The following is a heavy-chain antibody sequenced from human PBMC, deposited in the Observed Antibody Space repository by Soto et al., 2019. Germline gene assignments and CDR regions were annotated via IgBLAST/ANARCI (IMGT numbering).Heavy chain of an antibody. CDR2: IDWDDDK. D-gene: IGHD1-26*01. CDR1: GFSLSTSGMC. V-gene: IGHV2-70*01. CDR3: ARIKRWAGASPSYCYYGMDV. Sequence: SGPTLVNPTQTLTLTCTFSGFSLSTSGMCVSWIRQPPGKALEWLALIDWDDDKYYSTSLKTRLTISKDTSKNQVVLTMTNMDPVDTATYYCARIKRWAGASPSYCYYGMDVWGQGTTVTVSS. J-gene: IGHJ6*02.